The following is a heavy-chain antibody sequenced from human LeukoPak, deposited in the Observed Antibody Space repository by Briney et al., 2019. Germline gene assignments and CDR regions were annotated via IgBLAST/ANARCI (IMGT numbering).Heavy chain of an antibody. CDR1: GYSISSGYY. V-gene: IGHV4-38-2*02. CDR3: ASLRVPGYFDY. Sequence: SETLSLTCTVSGYSISSGYYWGWIRQTPGKGLEWIGYIYHGGRTDYNPSLKSRVTISVDTSKNQFSLRLSSVTAADTAVFYCASLRVPGYFDYWGQGTLVTVSS. J-gene: IGHJ4*03. D-gene: IGHD3-16*01. CDR2: IYHGGRT.